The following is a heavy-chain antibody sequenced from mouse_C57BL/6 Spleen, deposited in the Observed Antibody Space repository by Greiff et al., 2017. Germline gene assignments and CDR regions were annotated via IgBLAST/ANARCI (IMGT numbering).Heavy chain of an antibody. J-gene: IGHJ1*03. CDR1: GYAFSSSW. CDR3: ARRNYGSSYFDV. V-gene: IGHV1-82*01. CDR2: IYPGDGAT. D-gene: IGHD1-1*01. Sequence: VKLVESGPELVKPGASVKISCKASGYAFSSSWMNWVKQRPGKGLEWIGRIYPGDGATNYNGKFKGKATLTADKSSSTAYMQLSSLTSEDSAVYFCARRNYGSSYFDVWGTGTTVTVSS.